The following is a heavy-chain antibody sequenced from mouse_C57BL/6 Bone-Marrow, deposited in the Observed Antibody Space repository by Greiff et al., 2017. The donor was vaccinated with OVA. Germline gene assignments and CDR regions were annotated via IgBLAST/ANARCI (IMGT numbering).Heavy chain of an antibody. CDR2: IRNKPNGSTT. CDR3: ASYYLRVAVDYFDY. J-gene: IGHJ2*01. CDR1: GFTFTNYY. Sequence: EVKLMESGGGLVQPGDSLSLSCAASGFTFTNYYMSWVRQPPGKALEWLAFIRNKPNGSTTEYSASVKGRFTISRDTSPRLLYLQLTALSAECSATYYCASYYLRVAVDYFDYWGQGTALTVSS. D-gene: IGHD1-1*01. V-gene: IGHV7-3*01.